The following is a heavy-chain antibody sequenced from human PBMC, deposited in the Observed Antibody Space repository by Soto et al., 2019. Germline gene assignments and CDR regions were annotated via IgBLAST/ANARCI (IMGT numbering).Heavy chain of an antibody. D-gene: IGHD1-20*01. CDR3: ARDPRSITGTTSSEDFQH. J-gene: IGHJ1*01. V-gene: IGHV1-69*01. Sequence: QAQRMQSGAEVKKPGSSVKVSCRASGGTFSGYAINWVRQAPGQGLEWMGGIIPLLGITDYGQKFQGRITIAADESTGTAYMDLRGLRSEDTAVYYCARDPRSITGTTSSEDFQHWGQGTPVSVSS. CDR1: GGTFSGYA. CDR2: IIPLLGIT.